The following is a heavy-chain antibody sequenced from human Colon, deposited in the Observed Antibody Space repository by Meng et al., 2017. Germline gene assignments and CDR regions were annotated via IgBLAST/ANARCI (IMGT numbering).Heavy chain of an antibody. CDR2: IWYDGSNS. CDR3: ARDLRTGYSYGFDF. D-gene: IGHD5-18*01. Sequence: VQLVESGGGVVQPGRSLRLSCATSGFTFSGHGMHWVRQAPGKGLEWVALIWYDGSNSYYADSVKGRFFVSRDNSKNTLFLQMNSLRADDTGIYYCARDLRTGYSYGFDFWGQGTLVTVSS. CDR1: GFTFSGHG. V-gene: IGHV3-33*01. J-gene: IGHJ4*02.